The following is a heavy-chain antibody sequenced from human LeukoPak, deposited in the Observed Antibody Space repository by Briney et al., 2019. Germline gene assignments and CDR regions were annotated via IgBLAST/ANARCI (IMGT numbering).Heavy chain of an antibody. CDR3: AREVKGYSSSWGTFQH. V-gene: IGHV3-21*01. D-gene: IGHD6-13*01. J-gene: IGHJ1*01. Sequence: GGALRLSCAASGFTFSSYSMNWVRQAPGRGVECVSSITGSGRYIYYADSVKGRFTLSRDNAKNSLYLQMNSLRAEDTAVYYCAREVKGYSSSWGTFQHWGQGTLVTVSS. CDR1: GFTFSSYS. CDR2: ITGSGRYI.